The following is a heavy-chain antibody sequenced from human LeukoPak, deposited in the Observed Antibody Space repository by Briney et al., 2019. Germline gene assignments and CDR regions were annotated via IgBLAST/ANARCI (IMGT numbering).Heavy chain of an antibody. CDR3: AKQQWFGESFFDY. D-gene: IGHD3-10*01. CDR2: ISGSGGST. J-gene: IGHJ4*02. Sequence: GGSLRLSCAASGFTFSSYAMSWVRQAPGKGLEWVSAISGSGGSTYYADSVKGRFTISSDNSKNTLYLQMNSLRAEDTAVYYCAKQQWFGESFFDYWGQGTLVTVSS. CDR1: GFTFSSYA. V-gene: IGHV3-23*01.